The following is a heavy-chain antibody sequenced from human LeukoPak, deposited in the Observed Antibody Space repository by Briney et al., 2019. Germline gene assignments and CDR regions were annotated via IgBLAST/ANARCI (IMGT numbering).Heavy chain of an antibody. CDR2: IYPSDSDT. CDR1: GYRFTNYW. CDR3: ARPKYDILTGRFSYFDL. D-gene: IGHD3-9*01. J-gene: IGHJ2*01. Sequence: GQSLKISCKGSGYRFTNYWIGWVRQMPGKGLEWMGIIYPSDSDTKYSPSFQGQVTISAAKSISTAYLQWSSLQASDTAMYYCARPKYDILTGRFSYFDLWGRGTLVTVSS. V-gene: IGHV5-51*01.